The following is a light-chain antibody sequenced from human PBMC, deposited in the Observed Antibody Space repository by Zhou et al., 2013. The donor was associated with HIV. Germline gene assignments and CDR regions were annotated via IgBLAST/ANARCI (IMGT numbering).Light chain of an antibody. CDR2: DAS. CDR1: QSVYSS. J-gene: IGKJ4*01. V-gene: IGKV3-11*01. CDR3: QQRGNWPLT. Sequence: EIVMTQSPGTLSVSPGESATISCRASQSVYSSLAWYQQKPGQPPRLLIYDASNRATGIPARFSGSGSGTDFTLTISSLEPEDFAVYYCQQRGNWPLTFGGGTKVEIK.